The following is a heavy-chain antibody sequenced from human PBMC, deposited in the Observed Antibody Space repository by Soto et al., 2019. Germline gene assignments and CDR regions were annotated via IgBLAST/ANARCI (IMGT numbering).Heavy chain of an antibody. D-gene: IGHD3-10*01. CDR3: ATRSGGGGAFDF. Sequence: EVQLVESGGGLVLPGGSLRLSCAASGLTYSNYEMNWVRQAPGKGLEWISYIDSGGRTAYYADSLRGRFTISRDNAKNSLYLQMNSLRAEETAVYYCATRSGGGGAFDFWGQGTMVTVSS. CDR2: IDSGGRTA. CDR1: GLTYSNYE. J-gene: IGHJ3*01. V-gene: IGHV3-48*03.